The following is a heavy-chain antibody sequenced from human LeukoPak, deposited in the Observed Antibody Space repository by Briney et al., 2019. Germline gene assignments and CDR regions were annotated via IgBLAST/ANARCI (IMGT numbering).Heavy chain of an antibody. V-gene: IGHV3-33*01. CDR1: GFTFSNYG. D-gene: IGHD3-10*01. CDR3: TRDRAADY. J-gene: IGHJ4*02. Sequence: PGGSLRLSCAASGFTFSNYGMHWVRQAPGKGLEWVAVIWYDGINKYYADSMKGRFTISRDNSKNTLYLQMNSLRAEDTAVYYCTRDRAADYWGQGTLVTVSS. CDR2: IWYDGINK.